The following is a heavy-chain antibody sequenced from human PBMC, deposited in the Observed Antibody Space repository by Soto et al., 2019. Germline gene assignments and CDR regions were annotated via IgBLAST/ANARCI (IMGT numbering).Heavy chain of an antibody. V-gene: IGHV1-3*01. Sequence: ASVKVSCKASGYSFTTYAMHWVRQAPGQRLEWMGWINAGNGNTIYSQRFQARVTISRDKSASTVYMELSSLRSEDTAVYYCAREWVALGYYDYVWGSYRHPDGMDVWGQGTTVTVSS. CDR1: GYSFTTYA. CDR2: INAGNGNT. J-gene: IGHJ6*02. CDR3: AREWVALGYYDYVWGSYRHPDGMDV. D-gene: IGHD3-16*02.